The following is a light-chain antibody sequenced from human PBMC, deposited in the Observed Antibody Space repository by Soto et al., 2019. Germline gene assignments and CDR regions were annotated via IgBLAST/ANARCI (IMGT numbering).Light chain of an antibody. CDR3: QQYLGA. CDR2: DAS. CDR1: HDISNY. V-gene: IGKV1-33*01. J-gene: IGKJ2*01. Sequence: DIQMTQSPSSLSASVGDRITITCQASHDISNYLNWYQQKPGRAPKLLIYDASNLETGVPSRFSGGGSGTYFTFTISSLQPEDVATYYCQQYLGAFGQGTKLEI.